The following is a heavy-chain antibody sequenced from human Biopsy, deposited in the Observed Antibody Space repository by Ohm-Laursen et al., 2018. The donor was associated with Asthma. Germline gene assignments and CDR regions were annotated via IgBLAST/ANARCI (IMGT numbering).Heavy chain of an antibody. Sequence: SETLSLTCTVSNGSISSNFYYWGWIRQPTGKGLEWVGSIHKNGIGYYKSSLKSRLTISVDTSKNQFSLKVTPVTAADTAVYYCARQKLAAAEGPFDLWGQGTMVTVSS. D-gene: IGHD6-13*01. CDR1: NGSISSNFYY. CDR3: ARQKLAAAEGPFDL. V-gene: IGHV4-39*01. J-gene: IGHJ3*01. CDR2: IHKNGIG.